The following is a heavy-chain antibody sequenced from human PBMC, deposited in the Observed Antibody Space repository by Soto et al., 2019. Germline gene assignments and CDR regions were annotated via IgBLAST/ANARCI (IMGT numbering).Heavy chain of an antibody. Sequence: EVQLVESGGGLVQPGGSLRLSCAASGFTVSSNYMSWVRQAPGKGLEWVSVIYSGGSTYYADSVKGRFTISRHNSKNTRYLQMNGSRVEDRAVYYCAREGGAPRVWGQGTLVTVSS. CDR3: AREGGAPRV. CDR1: GFTVSSNY. V-gene: IGHV3-53*04. CDR2: IYSGGST. J-gene: IGHJ4*02. D-gene: IGHD4-17*01.